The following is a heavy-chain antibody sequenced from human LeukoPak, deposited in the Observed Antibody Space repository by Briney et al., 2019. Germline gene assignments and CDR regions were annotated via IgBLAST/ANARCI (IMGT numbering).Heavy chain of an antibody. D-gene: IGHD6-25*01. CDR3: ARDQHVAAADY. Sequence: GGSQRLSCAASGFIFSHYWMHWVRQVPGKGLEWVSRIKGDGITTNYVDSVKGRFIISRDNAENTVYLQMNNVRPEDTGVYYCARDQHVAAADYWGQGTLVTVSS. V-gene: IGHV3-74*01. J-gene: IGHJ4*02. CDR2: IKGDGITT. CDR1: GFIFSHYW.